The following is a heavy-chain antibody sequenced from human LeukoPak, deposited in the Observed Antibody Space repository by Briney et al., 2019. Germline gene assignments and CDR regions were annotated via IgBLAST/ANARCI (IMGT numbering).Heavy chain of an antibody. D-gene: IGHD3-9*01. Sequence: GGSLRLSCAASGFTFSSYAMHWVRQAPGKGLEWVAVISYDGSNKYYADSVKGRFTISRDNSKNTLYLQMNSLRAEDTAVYYCAKAGGGHYDILTGYMLLGYYFDYWGQGTLVTVSS. J-gene: IGHJ4*02. CDR2: ISYDGSNK. V-gene: IGHV3-30-3*01. CDR3: AKAGGGHYDILTGYMLLGYYFDY. CDR1: GFTFSSYA.